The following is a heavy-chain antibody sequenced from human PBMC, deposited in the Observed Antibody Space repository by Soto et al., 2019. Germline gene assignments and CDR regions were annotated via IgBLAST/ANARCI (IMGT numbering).Heavy chain of an antibody. D-gene: IGHD3-16*01. V-gene: IGHV3-23*01. CDR1: GFTFSSYA. CDR3: ASNTRYDPPDY. CDR2: ISVSGGST. J-gene: IGHJ4*02. Sequence: EVQLLESGGGLVQPGGSLRLSCAASGFTFSSYAMSWVRQAPGKGLAWVSGISVSGGSTYYADSVKGRFTISRDNXXXTXXXXXXSLRAEDTAVYYCASNTRYDPPDYWGQGTLVTVSS.